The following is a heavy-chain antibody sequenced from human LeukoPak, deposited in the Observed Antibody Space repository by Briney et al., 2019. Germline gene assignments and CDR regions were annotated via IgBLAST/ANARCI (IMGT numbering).Heavy chain of an antibody. CDR3: AGGYYYDSSGYHFDY. CDR1: GYTFTGYY. V-gene: IGHV1-2*02. Sequence: ASVKVSCKASGYTFTGYYMHWVRQAPGQGLEWMGWINPNSGGTNYAQKFQGRVTMTRDTSISTAYMELSRLRSDDTAVYYCAGGYYYDSSGYHFDYWGQGTLVTVSS. J-gene: IGHJ4*02. D-gene: IGHD3-22*01. CDR2: INPNSGGT.